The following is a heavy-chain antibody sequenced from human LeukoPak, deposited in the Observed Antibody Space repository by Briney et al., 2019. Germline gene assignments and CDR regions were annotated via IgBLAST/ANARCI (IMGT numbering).Heavy chain of an antibody. V-gene: IGHV4-59*01. Sequence: SETLSLTCTVSGGSISSYYWSWIRQPPGKGLEWIGYIYYSGSTNYNPSLKSRVTISVDTSKNQFSPKLSSVTAADTAVYYCARGQWLARFDYWGQGTLVTVSS. CDR3: ARGQWLARFDY. J-gene: IGHJ4*02. CDR1: GGSISSYY. D-gene: IGHD6-19*01. CDR2: IYYSGST.